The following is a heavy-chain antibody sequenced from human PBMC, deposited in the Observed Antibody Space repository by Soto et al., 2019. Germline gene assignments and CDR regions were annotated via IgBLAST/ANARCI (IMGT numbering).Heavy chain of an antibody. CDR1: GGSISSGGYY. D-gene: IGHD3-22*01. CDR2: IYYSGST. J-gene: IGHJ6*02. Sequence: PSETLSLTCTVSGGSISSGGYYWSWIRQHPGKGLEWIGYIYYSGSTNYNPSLKSRVTISVDTSKNQFSLKLSSVTAADTAVYYCARELYDSSGYYGMDVWGQGTTVTVSS. CDR3: ARELYDSSGYYGMDV. V-gene: IGHV4-61*08.